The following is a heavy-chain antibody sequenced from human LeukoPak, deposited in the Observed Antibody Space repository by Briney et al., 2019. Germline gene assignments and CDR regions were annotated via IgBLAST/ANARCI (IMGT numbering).Heavy chain of an antibody. CDR3: ARHSKIGGKSFDY. J-gene: IGHJ4*02. D-gene: IGHD1-14*01. CDR2: IYYSGST. V-gene: IGHV4-59*08. CDR1: GGSISSYY. Sequence: SETLSLTCTVSGGSISSYYWSWIRQPPGKGLEWIGYIYYSGSTNYNPSLKSRVTISVDTSKNQFSLKLSSVTAADTAVYCCARHSKIGGKSFDYWGQGTLVTVSS.